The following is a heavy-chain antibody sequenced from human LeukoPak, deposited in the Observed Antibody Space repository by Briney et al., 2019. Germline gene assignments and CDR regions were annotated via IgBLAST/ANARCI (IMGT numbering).Heavy chain of an antibody. D-gene: IGHD6-13*01. V-gene: IGHV4-59*01. Sequence: SETLSLTCTVSGGSSGAIRSYYWTWARQPPGKGLEWIGHMYYHGYTHYNPSLKSRVTISIDTSKSQFSLNLSSVTDADTAVYYCARAAAGLGNWFDPWGQGTLVTVSS. CDR3: ARAAAGLGNWFDP. J-gene: IGHJ5*02. CDR2: MYYHGYT. CDR1: GGSSGAIRSYY.